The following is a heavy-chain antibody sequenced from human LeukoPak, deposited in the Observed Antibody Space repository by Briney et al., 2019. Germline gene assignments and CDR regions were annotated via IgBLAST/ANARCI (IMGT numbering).Heavy chain of an antibody. Sequence: GAPVKVSCKASGYTLTESSMHWVRQAPGKGLEWRGGLDPEDGETIYAQKFQGRVTMTEDTSTDTAYMELSSLRSDDTAVYYCGRDSTSMIPSAPGIWGQGTKVTVSS. CDR1: GYTLTESS. CDR2: LDPEDGET. CDR3: GRDSTSMIPSAPGI. J-gene: IGHJ3*02. D-gene: IGHD3-22*01. V-gene: IGHV1-24*01.